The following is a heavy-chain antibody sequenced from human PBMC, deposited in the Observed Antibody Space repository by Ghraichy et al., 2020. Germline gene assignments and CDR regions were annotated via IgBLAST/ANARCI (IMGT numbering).Heavy chain of an antibody. CDR2: VNSDGSSP. Sequence: GGSLRLSCAASVFTFSSYCMHWVRQAPGKGLVWVSRVNSDGSSPRYADSVKGRFTISRDNAKNTLYLQMNSLRAEDTAVFYCARLGASTVTLWGQGTRVTVSS. D-gene: IGHD4-17*01. CDR3: ARLGASTVTL. J-gene: IGHJ4*02. CDR1: VFTFSSYC. V-gene: IGHV3-74*01.